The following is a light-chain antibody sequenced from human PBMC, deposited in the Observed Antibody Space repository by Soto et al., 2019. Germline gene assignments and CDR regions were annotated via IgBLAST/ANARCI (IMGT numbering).Light chain of an antibody. J-gene: IGLJ1*01. V-gene: IGLV3-1*01. Sequence: YELTQPATGVVSPGQTASITSSGDKLGDKYACWYQQKPGQSPVLVIYQDSKRPSGIPERFSGSNSGNTATLTISGTQAMDEADYYCQAWDSSTAFFGTGTKVTVL. CDR2: QDS. CDR1: KLGDKY. CDR3: QAWDSSTAF.